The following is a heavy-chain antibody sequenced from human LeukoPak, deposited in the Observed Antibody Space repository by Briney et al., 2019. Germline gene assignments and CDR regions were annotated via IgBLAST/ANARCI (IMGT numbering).Heavy chain of an antibody. CDR3: ATYYDILTGYYSAEYFQH. D-gene: IGHD3-9*01. V-gene: IGHV1-18*01. CDR2: ISAYNGNT. J-gene: IGHJ1*01. Sequence: GASVKVSCKASGYTFTSYGISWVRQAPGQGLEWMGWISAYNGNTNYAQKLQGRVTMTTDTSTSTAYMELRSLRSDDTAVYYCATYYDILTGYYSAEYFQHWGQSTLVTVSS. CDR1: GYTFTSYG.